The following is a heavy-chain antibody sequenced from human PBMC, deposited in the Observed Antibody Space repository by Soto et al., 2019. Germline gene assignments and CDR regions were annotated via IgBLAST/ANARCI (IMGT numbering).Heavy chain of an antibody. D-gene: IGHD1-26*01. CDR1: GYSFATYW. CDR2: IYPCDSDN. J-gene: IGHJ6*02. V-gene: IGHV5-51*01. CDR3: ARPGGRGGSDPGYGMDV. Sequence: GESLKISCKGSGYSFATYWIAWVRQMPGKGLEWMGIIYPCDSDNRYSPSFQGQGTISADKSIGTAYLQWSSLKASDTDMYYCARPGGRGGSDPGYGMDVWGQGTTVTVSS.